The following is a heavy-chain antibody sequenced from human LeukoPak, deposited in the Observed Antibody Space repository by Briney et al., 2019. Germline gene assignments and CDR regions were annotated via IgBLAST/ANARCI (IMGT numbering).Heavy chain of an antibody. CDR2: IYSSGST. CDR3: ARAQIVMHVSYYES. Sequence: PSETLSLTQAVSGGSITTDYLRSVRQPPGKGLEWIGYIYSSGSTNYNPSLKSRVTISVDTSKNQFSLKLSSVTAADTAVYYCARAQIVMHVSYYESWGPGALVTVSS. D-gene: IGHD2-21*01. J-gene: IGHJ4*02. V-gene: IGHV4-59*01. CDR1: GGSITTDY.